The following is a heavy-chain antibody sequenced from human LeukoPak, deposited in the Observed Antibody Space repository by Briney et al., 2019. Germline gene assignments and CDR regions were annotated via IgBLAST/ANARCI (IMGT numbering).Heavy chain of an antibody. V-gene: IGHV3-21*01. CDR2: ISSSSSYI. Sequence: GGSLRLSCAASGFTFDDYAMHWVRQAPGKGLEWVSSISSSSSYIYYADSVKGRFTISRDNAKNSLYLQMNSLRAEDTAVYYCARAPKLNAFDIWGQGTMVTVSS. CDR1: GFTFDDYA. J-gene: IGHJ3*02. CDR3: ARAPKLNAFDI.